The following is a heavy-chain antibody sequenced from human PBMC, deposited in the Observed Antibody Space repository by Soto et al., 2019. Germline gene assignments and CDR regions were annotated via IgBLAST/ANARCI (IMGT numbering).Heavy chain of an antibody. CDR1: GFTVSGNY. Sequence: GGSLRLSCAASGFTVSGNYMSWVRQAPGEGLECVSVIYASGSTYYADSVEGRFTISRDNSKNTLYLQMNNLRSEDTAVYYCARGRGNTSPNRYFDCWGQGTLVTVSS. J-gene: IGHJ4*02. CDR3: ARGRGNTSPNRYFDC. D-gene: IGHD2-2*01. V-gene: IGHV3-66*01. CDR2: IYASGST.